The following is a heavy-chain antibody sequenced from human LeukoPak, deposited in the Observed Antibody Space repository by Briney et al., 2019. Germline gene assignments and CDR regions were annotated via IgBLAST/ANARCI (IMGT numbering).Heavy chain of an antibody. CDR3: ARGGGGHYYDSSGLIDY. CDR2: IKQDGSEK. D-gene: IGHD3-22*01. J-gene: IGHJ4*02. CDR1: GFTFSSYW. Sequence: PGGSLRLSCAASGFTFSSYWMSWVRQAPGKGLEWVANIKQDGSEKYYVDSVKGRFTISRDNAKNSLYLQMNSLRGEDTAVYYCARGGGGHYYDSSGLIDYWGQGTLVTVSS. V-gene: IGHV3-7*01.